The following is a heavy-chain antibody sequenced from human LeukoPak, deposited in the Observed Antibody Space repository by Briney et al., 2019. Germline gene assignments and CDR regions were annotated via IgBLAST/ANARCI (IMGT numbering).Heavy chain of an antibody. CDR1: GGTFSSYA. CDR2: INPNSGGT. CDR3: ARELRYFDWLSAFDY. V-gene: IGHV1-2*02. J-gene: IGHJ4*02. D-gene: IGHD3-9*01. Sequence: ASVKVSCKASGGTFSSYAISWVRQAPGQGLEWMGWINPNSGGTNYAQKFQGRVTMTRDTSISTAYMELSRLRSDDTAVYYCARELRYFDWLSAFDYWGQGTLVTVSS.